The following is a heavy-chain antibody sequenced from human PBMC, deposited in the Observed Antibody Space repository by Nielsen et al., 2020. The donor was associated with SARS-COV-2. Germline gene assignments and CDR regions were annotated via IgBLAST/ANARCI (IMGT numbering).Heavy chain of an antibody. J-gene: IGHJ4*02. CDR2: ISWNSGNI. Sequence: SLKISCAASGFTFDDYAMHWVRQAPGKGLEWVSGISWNSGNIGYADSVKGRFTISRDNAKNSLYLQMNSLRAEDTALYYCAKDLFLGSGSHPDYWGQGTLVTVSS. CDR1: GFTFDDYA. D-gene: IGHD3-10*01. V-gene: IGHV3-9*01. CDR3: AKDLFLGSGSHPDY.